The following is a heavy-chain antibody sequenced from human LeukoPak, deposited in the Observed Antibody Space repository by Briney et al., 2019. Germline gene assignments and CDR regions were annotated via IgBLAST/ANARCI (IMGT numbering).Heavy chain of an antibody. Sequence: GSLRLSCAASGFTVSSHHMSWVRQAPGKGLECIGYIHSSEGTAHNASLKSRLTISLDTSKNQFSLTLSSVTAADTAVYYCARHVYGEGMVVWGKGTTVTVSS. D-gene: IGHD4-17*01. CDR1: GFTVSSHH. V-gene: IGHV4-59*08. CDR2: IHSSEGT. J-gene: IGHJ6*04. CDR3: ARHVYGEGMVV.